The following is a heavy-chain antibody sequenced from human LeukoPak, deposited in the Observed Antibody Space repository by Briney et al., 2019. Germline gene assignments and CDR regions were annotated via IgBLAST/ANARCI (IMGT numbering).Heavy chain of an antibody. V-gene: IGHV4-39*01. J-gene: IGHJ3*02. Sequence: PSETLSLTCTVSGGSISSSSYYWGWIRQPPGKGLEWIGIIYYSGSTYYNPSLKSRVTISVDTSKNQFSLKLSSVTAADTAVYYCARHLFLPNYYDSSGYGDAFDIWGQGTMVTVSS. CDR1: GGSISSSSYY. CDR2: IYYSGST. D-gene: IGHD3-22*01. CDR3: ARHLFLPNYYDSSGYGDAFDI.